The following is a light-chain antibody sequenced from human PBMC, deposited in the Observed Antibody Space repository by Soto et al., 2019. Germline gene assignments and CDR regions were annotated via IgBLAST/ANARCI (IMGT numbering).Light chain of an antibody. V-gene: IGKV4-1*01. J-gene: IGKJ1*01. CDR3: QQSYSTPPT. CDR2: WAS. Sequence: DIVMTQSPDSLAVSLDGRATINCKSSQSVLKSANNKNYLAWYQQKPGQPPKLHIYWASTRESGVPDRFGVSGSGTDFTLTISSLQSEDLAVYYCQQSYSTPPTFGQGTKVEIK. CDR1: QSVLKSANNKNY.